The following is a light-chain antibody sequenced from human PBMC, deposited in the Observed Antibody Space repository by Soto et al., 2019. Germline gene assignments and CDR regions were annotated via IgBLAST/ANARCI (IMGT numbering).Light chain of an antibody. CDR3: RSYTGSRTLYV. V-gene: IGLV2-14*01. Sequence: QSALTQPASVSGSPGQSITISCTGTSSDVGTYNYVSWYQQHPGKAPKVMIYEVTYRPSGVSNRFSGSKSGNTASLTISGLQAEEEAEYYCRSYTGSRTLYVFGTRTKVTVL. CDR1: SSDVGTYNY. CDR2: EVT. J-gene: IGLJ1*01.